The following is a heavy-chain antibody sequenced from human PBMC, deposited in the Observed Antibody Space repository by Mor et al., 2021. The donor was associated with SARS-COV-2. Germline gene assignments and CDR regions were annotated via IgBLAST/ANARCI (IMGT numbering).Heavy chain of an antibody. CDR2: ISFDGRKT. D-gene: IGHD6-13*01. Sequence: WVALISFDGRKTNYRDSVTGRFIISRDNSKKTMFLQLNSLKHEDTAVYYCARWHQMVIGGFDLWGQGTVVTVS. V-gene: IGHV3-30*10. J-gene: IGHJ3*01. CDR3: ARWHQMVIGGFDL.